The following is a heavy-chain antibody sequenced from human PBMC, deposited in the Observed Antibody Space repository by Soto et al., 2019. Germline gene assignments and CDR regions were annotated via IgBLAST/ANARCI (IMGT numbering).Heavy chain of an antibody. CDR1: GFIFTDWF. D-gene: IGHD2-21*01. Sequence: HLAQSGPEVKRPGASVKISCKASGFIFTDWFMHWVRQAPGQGPEWIGIINTSGGNSIYSQKFQDRVTMPRDTSTSTLYVELSSLTSADTAVYYCAKEGAIPGEVDAWGQGTLVTVSS. J-gene: IGHJ1*01. CDR3: AKEGAIPGEVDA. CDR2: INTSGGNS. V-gene: IGHV1-46*01.